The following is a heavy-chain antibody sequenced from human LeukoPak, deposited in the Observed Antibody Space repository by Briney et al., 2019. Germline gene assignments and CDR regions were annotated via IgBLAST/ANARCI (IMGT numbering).Heavy chain of an antibody. CDR1: GFTFSSYA. Sequence: PGGSLRLSCAASGFTFSSYAMHWVRQAPGKGLEWVAVISYDGSNKYYADSVKGRFTISRDNAKNSLYLQMNSLRAEDTAFYYCAKEGYSYSFDYWGQGTLATVSS. CDR2: ISYDGSNK. V-gene: IGHV3-30-3*01. D-gene: IGHD5-18*01. J-gene: IGHJ4*02. CDR3: AKEGYSYSFDY.